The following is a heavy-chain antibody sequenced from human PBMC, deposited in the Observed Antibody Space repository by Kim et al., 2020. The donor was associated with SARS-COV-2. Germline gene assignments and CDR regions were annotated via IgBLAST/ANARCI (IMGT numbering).Heavy chain of an antibody. J-gene: IGHJ4*02. CDR1: GFTFSSYG. CDR2: ISYDGSNK. V-gene: IGHV3-30*18. Sequence: GGSLRLSCAASGFTFSSYGMHWVRQAPGKGLEWVAVISYDGSNKYYADSVKGRFTISRDNSKNTLYLQMNSLRAEDTAVYYCAKDLFSSGSYYIRGLFDYWGQGTLVTVSS. D-gene: IGHD3-10*01. CDR3: AKDLFSSGSYYIRGLFDY.